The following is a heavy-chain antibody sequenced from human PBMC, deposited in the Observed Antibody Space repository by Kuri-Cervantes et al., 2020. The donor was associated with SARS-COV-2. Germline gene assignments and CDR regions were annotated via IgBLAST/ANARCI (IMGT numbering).Heavy chain of an antibody. J-gene: IGHJ5*02. CDR1: RFMFSCDR. Sequence: GESLKISCAASRFMFSCDRRNWVRQAPGKGLEWVGRIKSKIDGGTTDYAAPVKGRFTISRDDSKNTLYLQMNSLKAEDTAVYYCTTDPIVVVPGAIVAWGQGTLVTVSS. D-gene: IGHD2-2*02. CDR3: TTDPIVVVPGAIVA. V-gene: IGHV3-15*01. CDR2: IKSKIDGGTT.